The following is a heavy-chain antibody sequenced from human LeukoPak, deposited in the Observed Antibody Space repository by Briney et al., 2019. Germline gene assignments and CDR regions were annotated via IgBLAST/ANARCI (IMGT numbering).Heavy chain of an antibody. CDR3: ARDQGPYY. Sequence: GGSLRLSCVVSGFTFSSYLMYWVRQAPGKGLVWVSRINTDGSGTRYADSVKGRFTISRDNAKNTLYLQMNSLRAEDTAVYYCARDQGPYYWGQGTLVTVSS. V-gene: IGHV3-74*01. CDR1: GFTFSSYL. J-gene: IGHJ4*02. CDR2: INTDGSGT.